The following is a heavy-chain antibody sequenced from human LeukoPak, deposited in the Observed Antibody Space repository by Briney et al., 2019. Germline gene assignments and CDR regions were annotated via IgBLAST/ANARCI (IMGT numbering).Heavy chain of an antibody. CDR3: ARDRYYYDSSARYFDY. CDR1: GGSISSYY. J-gene: IGHJ4*02. Sequence: SETLSLTCTVSGGSISSYYWSWIWQPAGKGLEWIGRIHTSGSTNYSPSLKSRVTMSVDTSKNQFSLKLSSVTAADTAVYYCARDRYYYDSSARYFDYWGQGTLVTVSS. V-gene: IGHV4-4*07. CDR2: IHTSGST. D-gene: IGHD3-22*01.